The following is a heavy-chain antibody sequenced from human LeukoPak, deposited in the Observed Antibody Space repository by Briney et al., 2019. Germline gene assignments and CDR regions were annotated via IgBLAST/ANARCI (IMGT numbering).Heavy chain of an antibody. D-gene: IGHD1-7*01. CDR3: ARLRPGTTFDC. CDR1: GFTFINFW. V-gene: IGHV3-7*01. CDR2: IRPDESEK. Sequence: GGSLRLSCAASGFTFINFWMSWVRHAPGKGLELVANIRPDESEKYYVDSVKGRFTVSRDNARNTLYLQMNSLRPEDTAVYYCARLRPGTTFDCWGQGSLVTVSS. J-gene: IGHJ4*02.